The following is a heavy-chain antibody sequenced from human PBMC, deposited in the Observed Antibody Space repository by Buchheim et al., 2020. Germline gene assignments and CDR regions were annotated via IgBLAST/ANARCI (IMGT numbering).Heavy chain of an antibody. D-gene: IGHD3-22*01. V-gene: IGHV5-10-1*01. CDR1: GYSFTSYW. Sequence: EVQLVQSGAEVKKPGESLRISCKGSGYSFTSYWISWVRQMPGKGLEWMGRIDPSDSYTNYSPSFQGHVTIPADKSISTSYPQWSSLKASDTAMYYCARILDGDDSSGDCCHWGQGTL. J-gene: IGHJ4*02. CDR3: ARILDGDDSSGDCCH. CDR2: IDPSDSYT.